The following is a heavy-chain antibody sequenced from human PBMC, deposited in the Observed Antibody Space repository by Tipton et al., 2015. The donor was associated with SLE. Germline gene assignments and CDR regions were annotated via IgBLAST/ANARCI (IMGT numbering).Heavy chain of an antibody. Sequence: TLSLTCTVSGGSVNSNRYYWVWIRQPPGKGLEWIGSVYYTGRTSFNPSLESRVTISLDTSKNQFSLSLTSATAADTATYYCARGFYYDYWSSYPNKLGLKTYYFDYWGQGTLVTVSS. V-gene: IGHV4-39*07. J-gene: IGHJ4*02. CDR1: GGSVNSNRYY. CDR2: VYYTGRT. D-gene: IGHD3-3*01. CDR3: ARGFYYDYWSSYPNKLGLKTYYFDY.